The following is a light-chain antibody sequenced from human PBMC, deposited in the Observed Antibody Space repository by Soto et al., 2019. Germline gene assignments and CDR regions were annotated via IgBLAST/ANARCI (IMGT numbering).Light chain of an antibody. CDR1: QSLSSNA. J-gene: IGKJ1*01. Sequence: EIVLTQSPGTLSLSPGERATLSCRAGQSLSSNALAWYQQKGGQAPRLLVFGATNRATGIPDRFTGSGSGADFTLTIPRLEPEDFAVYYCHQYGSSPWTFGQGTKVELK. V-gene: IGKV3-20*01. CDR2: GAT. CDR3: HQYGSSPWT.